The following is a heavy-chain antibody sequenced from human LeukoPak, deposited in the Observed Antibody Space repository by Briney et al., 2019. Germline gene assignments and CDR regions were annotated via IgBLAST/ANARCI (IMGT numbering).Heavy chain of an antibody. Sequence: GASVKVSCKASGYTFTDNYIHWVRQAPGQGLEWMGWVAPKGGAATYAPKLQGRLTLTRDRSSTTAYMDLSGLRSDDTATYYCARDGSVESGHYYFDYWSQGTLLTVSS. CDR2: VAPKGGAA. CDR1: GYTFTDNY. D-gene: IGHD3-10*01. J-gene: IGHJ4*02. CDR3: ARDGSVESGHYYFDY. V-gene: IGHV1-2*02.